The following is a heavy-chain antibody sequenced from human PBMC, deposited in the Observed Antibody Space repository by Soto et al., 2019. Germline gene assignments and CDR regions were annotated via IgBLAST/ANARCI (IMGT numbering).Heavy chain of an antibody. V-gene: IGHV4-59*01. J-gene: IGHJ4*02. D-gene: IGHD6-19*01. CDR2: VYYTGST. Sequence: SLTCSVSGGSISGSYWSWIRQSPGKGLEWLGYVYYTGSTNYSPSLRSRVSISVDTSKNEFSLRLSSVIAADTAVYFCARSVAVPGAHIDYWGQGTQVTVSS. CDR1: GGSISGSY. CDR3: ARSVAVPGAHIDY.